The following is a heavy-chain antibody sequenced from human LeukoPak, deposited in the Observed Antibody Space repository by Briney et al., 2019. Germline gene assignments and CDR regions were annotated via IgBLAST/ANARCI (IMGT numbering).Heavy chain of an antibody. D-gene: IGHD2-21*01. CDR2: ISSSSSYI. Sequence: PGGSLRLSCAASGFTFSSYSMNWVRQAPGKGLEWVSSISSSSSYIYYADSVKGRFTISRDNAKNSLYLQMNSLRAEDTAVYYCARDYSGGAVPRFDPWGQGTLVTVSS. V-gene: IGHV3-21*01. CDR1: GFTFSSYS. J-gene: IGHJ5*02. CDR3: ARDYSGGAVPRFDP.